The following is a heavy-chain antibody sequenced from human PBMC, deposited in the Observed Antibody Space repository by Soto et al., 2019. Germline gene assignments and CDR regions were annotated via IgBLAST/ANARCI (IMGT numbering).Heavy chain of an antibody. D-gene: IGHD3-22*01. J-gene: IGHJ3*02. Sequence: GASVELCSEARVETFRSNGIRWPRQEPEQGLEWVGWISTYNGNTNYAQKLQDRVTMTTDTSKNTLYLQMNSLRAEDTAVYYCANPDYYDSSGYYLGAFAIWGHGTMVPVS. CDR2: ISTYNGNT. CDR3: ANPDYYDSSGYYLGAFAI. CDR1: VETFRSNG. V-gene: IGHV1-18*04.